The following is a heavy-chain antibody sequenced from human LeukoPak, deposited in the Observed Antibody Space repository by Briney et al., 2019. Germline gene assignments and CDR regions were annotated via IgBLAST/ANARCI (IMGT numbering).Heavy chain of an antibody. J-gene: IGHJ4*02. CDR2: MHHSGGT. CDR3: ARIRVGATFDF. CDR1: GVSVSSDIYY. D-gene: IGHD1-26*01. Sequence: SGTLCLTCTVSGVSVSSDIYYWVWIGPPTGKGLEWIGYMHHSGGTYCSPSFKSRLTISVDTSKNQFSLNLSSVTAADTAVYYCARIRVGATFDFWGQGTLVTVSS. V-gene: IGHV4-61*01.